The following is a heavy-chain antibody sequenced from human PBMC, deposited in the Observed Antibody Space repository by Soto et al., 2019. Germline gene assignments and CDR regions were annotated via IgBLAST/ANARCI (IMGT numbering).Heavy chain of an antibody. CDR3: ARYGSGSSVWFDP. J-gene: IGHJ5*02. V-gene: IGHV4-39*07. D-gene: IGHD3-10*01. Sequence: SETLSLTCTVFGGSISSSSYYWGWIRQPPGKGLEWIGSIYYSGNTYYNPSLKSRVTISVDTSKNQFSLKLSSVTAADTAVYYCARYGSGSSVWFDPWGQGTLVTVSS. CDR1: GGSISSSSYY. CDR2: IYYSGNT.